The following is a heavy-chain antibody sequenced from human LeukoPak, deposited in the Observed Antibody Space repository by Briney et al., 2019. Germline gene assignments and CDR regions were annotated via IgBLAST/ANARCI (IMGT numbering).Heavy chain of an antibody. CDR2: MNPTSGNT. V-gene: IGHV1-8*01. CDR1: GYTFTNYD. Sequence: GASVKVSCKASGYTFTNYDINWVRQATGQGLEWMGWMNPTSGNTGYAQKFQGRVTMTRDTSISTAYMELSNLRSEDTAIYYCARGGYSYHNWGQGTLVTVSS. D-gene: IGHD5-18*01. CDR3: ARGGYSYHN. J-gene: IGHJ4*02.